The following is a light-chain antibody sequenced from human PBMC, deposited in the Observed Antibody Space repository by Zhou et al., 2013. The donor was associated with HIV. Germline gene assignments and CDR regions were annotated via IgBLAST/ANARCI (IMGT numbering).Light chain of an antibody. CDR2: GAS. J-gene: IGKJ2*01. CDR3: QQFNNWPPYT. CDR1: QSVSSN. Sequence: EIVMTQSPATLSVSPGQRVTLSCRASQSVSSNLAWYQQKPGQAPRLLIYGASTRATGIPARFSGSGSGTEFTLTISGMQSEDFAVYYCQQFNNWPPYTFGQGTKLVIK. V-gene: IGKV3-15*01.